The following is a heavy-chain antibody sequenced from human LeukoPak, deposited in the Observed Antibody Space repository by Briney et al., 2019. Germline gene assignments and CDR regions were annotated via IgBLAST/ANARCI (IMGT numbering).Heavy chain of an antibody. CDR1: GGSISSYY. CDR2: IYTSGST. J-gene: IGHJ4*02. CDR3: AREAGREYYYDSSGYASFDY. Sequence: SETLSLTCTVSGGSISSYYWSWIRQPAGEGLEWIGRIYTSGSTNYNPSLKSRVTMSVDTSKNQFSLKLSSVTAADTAVYYCAREAGREYYYDSSGYASFDYWGQGTPVTVSS. D-gene: IGHD3-22*01. V-gene: IGHV4-4*07.